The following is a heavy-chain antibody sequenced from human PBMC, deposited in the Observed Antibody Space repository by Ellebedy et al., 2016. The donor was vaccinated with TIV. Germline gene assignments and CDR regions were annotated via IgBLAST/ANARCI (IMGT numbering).Heavy chain of an antibody. CDR2: ISTNTGDT. Sequence: AASVKVSCKASGYTFNYYGISWVRQAPGQGLEWMGWISTNTGDTIYAQKFQGRVTMTTDASTSTAYLGLRSLRSDDTAVYFCARDMDYHDGRYFDLWGRGTLVTVS. CDR3: ARDMDYHDGRYFDL. D-gene: IGHD3-22*01. CDR1: GYTFNYYG. J-gene: IGHJ2*01. V-gene: IGHV1-18*01.